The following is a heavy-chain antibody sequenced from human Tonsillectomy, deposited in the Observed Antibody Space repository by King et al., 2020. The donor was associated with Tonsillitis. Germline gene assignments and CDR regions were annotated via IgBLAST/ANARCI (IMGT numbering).Heavy chain of an antibody. V-gene: IGHV1-2*02. D-gene: IGHD6-19*01. Sequence: HVQLVQSGADVKKPGASVRVSCKASGYTFSDYYIHWVRQAPGQGLEWVGCIYPKSGGTNYAQKFQGRVTITEATSMSTAYLELSGLTSDDAAVYYCARVDYFSGWNYFDFWGQGTLVTVSS. J-gene: IGHJ4*02. CDR2: IYPKSGGT. CDR1: GYTFSDYY. CDR3: ARVDYFSGWNYFDF.